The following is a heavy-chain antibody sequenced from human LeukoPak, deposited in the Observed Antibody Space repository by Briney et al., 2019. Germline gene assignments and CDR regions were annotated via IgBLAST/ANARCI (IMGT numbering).Heavy chain of an antibody. CDR2: IYYSGST. V-gene: IGHV4-39*07. CDR1: GGSISSSSYY. D-gene: IGHD6-19*01. J-gene: IGHJ6*03. CDR3: AREVRQWLVPCYYYYRDV. Sequence: SETLSLTCTVSGGSISSSSYYWGWIRQHPGKGLEWIGSIYYSGSTYYNPSLKSPFTISVDTSKNQFSLKLSSVTAAATAVYYCAREVRQWLVPCYYYYRDVWGKGTTVTVSS.